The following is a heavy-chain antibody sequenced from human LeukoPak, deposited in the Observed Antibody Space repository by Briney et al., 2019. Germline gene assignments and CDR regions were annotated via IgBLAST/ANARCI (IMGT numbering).Heavy chain of an antibody. CDR2: IYYSGST. CDR1: GGSISSGGYY. J-gene: IGHJ2*01. Sequence: SETLSLTCTVSGGSISSGGYYWSWIRQHPGKGLEWIGYIYYSGSTYYNPSFKSRVTISVDTSKNQFSLKLSSVTAADTAVYYCARLLGGDGYRTNWYFDLWGRGTLVTVSS. V-gene: IGHV4-31*03. D-gene: IGHD5-24*01. CDR3: ARLLGGDGYRTNWYFDL.